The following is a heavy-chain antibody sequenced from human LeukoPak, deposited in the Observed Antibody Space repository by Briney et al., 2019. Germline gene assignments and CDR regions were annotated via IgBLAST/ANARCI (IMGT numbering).Heavy chain of an antibody. CDR2: INPNSGGT. CDR1: GYTFTGDY. Sequence: ASVKVSCKXSGYTFTGDYMHWVRQAPGQGLEWMGRINPNSGGTNYAQKFQGRVTMTRDTSISTAYMELSRLRSDDTAVYYCAREVRYGDCDYWGQGTLVTVSS. CDR3: AREVRYGDCDY. D-gene: IGHD4-17*01. V-gene: IGHV1-2*06. J-gene: IGHJ4*02.